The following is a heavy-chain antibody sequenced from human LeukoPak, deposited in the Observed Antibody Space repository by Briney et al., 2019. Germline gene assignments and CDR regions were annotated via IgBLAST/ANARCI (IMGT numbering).Heavy chain of an antibody. CDR3: AIDILLTYAFDI. CDR2: IRSKASGGTT. CDR1: GFTFGDYA. V-gene: IGHV3-49*04. D-gene: IGHD2-15*01. J-gene: IGHJ3*02. Sequence: GSLRLSCTASGFTFGDYAMSWVRQAPGKGLEWVGFIRSKASGGTTEYAASVKGRFTISRDDSKNIAYLQMNSLRAEDTAVYYCAIDILLTYAFDIWGQGTMVTVSS.